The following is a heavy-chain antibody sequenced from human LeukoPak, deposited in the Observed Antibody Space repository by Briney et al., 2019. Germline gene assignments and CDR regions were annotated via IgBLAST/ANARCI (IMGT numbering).Heavy chain of an antibody. D-gene: IGHD3-10*01. CDR2: ISYDGSNK. CDR3: ASQGGLLWFGELSGGMDV. V-gene: IGHV3-30-3*01. CDR1: GFTVSSYA. Sequence: PGRSLRLSCSASGFTVSSYAMDWVRQAPGNGLEWVAVISYDGSNKYYADSVKGRFTISRDNSKNTLYLQMNSLGAEDTAVYYCASQGGLLWFGELSGGMDVWGQGTTVTVSS. J-gene: IGHJ6*02.